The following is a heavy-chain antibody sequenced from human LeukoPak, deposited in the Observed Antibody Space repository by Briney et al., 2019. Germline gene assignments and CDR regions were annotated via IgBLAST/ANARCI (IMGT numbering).Heavy chain of an antibody. D-gene: IGHD6-13*01. CDR1: GGSISSSSYY. J-gene: IGHJ4*02. Sequence: PSETLSLTCTVSGGSISSSSYYWGWIRQPPGKGLEWIGEINHSGSTNYNPSLKSRVTISVDTSKNQFSLRLSSVTAADTAVYYCARAKSQQQVKYYFDYWGQGTLVTVSS. V-gene: IGHV4-39*07. CDR3: ARAKSQQQVKYYFDY. CDR2: INHSGST.